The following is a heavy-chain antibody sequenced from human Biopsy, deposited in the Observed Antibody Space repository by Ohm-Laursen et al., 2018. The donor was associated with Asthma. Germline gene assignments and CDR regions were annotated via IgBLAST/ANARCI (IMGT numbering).Heavy chain of an antibody. D-gene: IGHD3-10*02. CDR3: ARSFQCSGPYHAEHYQL. J-gene: IGHJ1*01. V-gene: IGHV3-7*01. CDR1: GSTFGVYC. Sequence: GSLRLSCAASGSTFGVYCISCVRQFPGQGLERVPNIKHDGSEKNHVYSLKGRFTISRDNAKNLQFLQMNSLRAEDTAVYDCARSFQCSGPYHAEHYQLWDQGTLVTVSS. CDR2: IKHDGSEK.